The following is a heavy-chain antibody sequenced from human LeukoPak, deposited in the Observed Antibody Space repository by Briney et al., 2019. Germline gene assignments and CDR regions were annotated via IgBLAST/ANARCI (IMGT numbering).Heavy chain of an antibody. CDR2: ISGSGGST. Sequence: GGSLRLSCAASGFTFSSYAMSWVRQAPGKGLEWVSAISGSGGSTYYADSVKGRFTISRDNSKNTLYLQMNSLRAEDTAVYYCTGDCRTGWCLNYWGQGTLVTVSS. CDR1: GFTFSSYA. CDR3: TGDCRTGWCLNY. J-gene: IGHJ4*02. V-gene: IGHV3-23*01. D-gene: IGHD6-19*01.